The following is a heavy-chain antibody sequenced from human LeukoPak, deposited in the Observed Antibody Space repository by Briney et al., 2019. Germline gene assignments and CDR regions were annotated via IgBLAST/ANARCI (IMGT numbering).Heavy chain of an antibody. CDR1: GDSVSSISVA. J-gene: IGHJ5*02. D-gene: IGHD2-15*01. V-gene: IGHV6-1*01. CDR3: ARGWLDQPFDP. CDR2: TYYRSKWYY. Sequence: PSQTLSLTCAISGDSVSSISVAWNWIRQSPSRGLEWLGRTYYRSKWYYEYAVSVKGRININPDPSKNQFSLQLNSVTPEDTAVYYCARGWLDQPFDPWGQGTLVTVSS.